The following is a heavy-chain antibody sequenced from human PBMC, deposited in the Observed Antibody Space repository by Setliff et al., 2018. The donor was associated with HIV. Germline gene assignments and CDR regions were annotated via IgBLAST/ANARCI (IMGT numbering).Heavy chain of an antibody. V-gene: IGHV1-69*13. CDR1: GGTFSGSA. J-gene: IGHJ5*01. D-gene: IGHD6-19*01. CDR3: ARAPAHEHSTGWYPSSNLFDS. Sequence: SVKVSCKASGGTFSGSAINWVRQAPGQGLEWMGGIIPVFGTAHYAQRFQGRVTITADRSTSTAYVEMSSLRIEDTALYFCARAPAHEHSTGWYPSSNLFDSWGRGTLVTVSS. CDR2: IIPVFGTA.